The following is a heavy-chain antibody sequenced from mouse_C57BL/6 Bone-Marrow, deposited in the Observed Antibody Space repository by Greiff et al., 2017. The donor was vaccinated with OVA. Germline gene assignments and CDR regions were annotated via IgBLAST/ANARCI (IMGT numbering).Heavy chain of an antibody. V-gene: IGHV2-5*01. J-gene: IGHJ4*01. CDR2: IWRGGST. CDR3: AKTGPYYYAMDY. Sequence: VKLQESGPGLVQPSQSLSITCTVSGFSLTSYGVHWVRQSPGKGLEWLGVIWRGGSTDYNAAFMSRLSITKDNSKSQVFFKMNSLQADDTAIYYCAKTGPYYYAMDYWGQGTSVTVSS. CDR1: GFSLTSYG.